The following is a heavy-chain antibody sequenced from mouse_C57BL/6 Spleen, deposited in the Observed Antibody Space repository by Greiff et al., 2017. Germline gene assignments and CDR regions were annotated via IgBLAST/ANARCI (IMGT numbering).Heavy chain of an antibody. D-gene: IGHD1-1*01. Sequence: QVQLQQSGAELVKPGASVKISCKASGYAFSSYWMNWVKQRPGKGLEWIGQIYPGDGDTNYNGKFKGKATLTADKSSSTAYMQLSSRTSEDSAVYFCARGSSTGYAMDYWGQGTSVTVSS. CDR1: GYAFSSYW. CDR3: ARGSSTGYAMDY. CDR2: IYPGDGDT. J-gene: IGHJ4*01. V-gene: IGHV1-80*01.